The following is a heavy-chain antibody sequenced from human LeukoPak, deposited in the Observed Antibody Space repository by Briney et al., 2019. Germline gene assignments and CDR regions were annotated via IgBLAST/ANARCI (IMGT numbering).Heavy chain of an antibody. V-gene: IGHV1-69*13. J-gene: IGHJ4*02. Sequence: SVKVSCKASGGTFSSYAISWVRQAPGQGLEWMGGIIPIFGTANYAQKFQGRVTITADESTSTAYMELSSLRSGDTAVYYCARDRRPSYYYDSLYYFDYWGQGTLVTVSS. CDR3: ARDRRPSYYYDSLYYFDY. CDR2: IIPIFGTA. CDR1: GGTFSSYA. D-gene: IGHD3-22*01.